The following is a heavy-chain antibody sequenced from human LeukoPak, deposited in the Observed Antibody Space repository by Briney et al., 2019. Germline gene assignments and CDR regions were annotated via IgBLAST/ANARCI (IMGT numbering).Heavy chain of an antibody. J-gene: IGHJ6*03. D-gene: IGHD1-20*01. CDR1: GGSISSYY. V-gene: IGHV4-59*01. Sequence: SETRSLTCTVSGGSISSYYWSWIRQPPGKGLEWIGYIYYSGSTNYNPSLKSRVTISVDTSKNQFSLKLSSVTAADTAVYYCARGLTAYYYYMDVWGKGTTVTVSS. CDR3: ARGLTAYYYYMDV. CDR2: IYYSGST.